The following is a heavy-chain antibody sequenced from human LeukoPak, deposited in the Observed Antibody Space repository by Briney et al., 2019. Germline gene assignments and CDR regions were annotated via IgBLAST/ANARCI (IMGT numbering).Heavy chain of an antibody. Sequence: PGGTLRLSCAASGFTFSSYGMSWVRQAPGKGLEWVANIKQDGSEKYYVDSVKGRFTISRDNAKNSLYLQMNSLRAEDTAVYYCARDPIAAAGTFGYYFDYWGQGTLVTVSS. D-gene: IGHD6-13*01. V-gene: IGHV3-7*01. CDR3: ARDPIAAAGTFGYYFDY. CDR2: IKQDGSEK. CDR1: GFTFSSYG. J-gene: IGHJ4*02.